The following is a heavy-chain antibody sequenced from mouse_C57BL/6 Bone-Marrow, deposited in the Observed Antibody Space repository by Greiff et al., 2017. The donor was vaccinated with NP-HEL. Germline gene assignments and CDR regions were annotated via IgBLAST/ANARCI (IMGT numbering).Heavy chain of an antibody. CDR3: TPTTVVSMDY. CDR2: IDPENGDT. Sequence: VHVKQSGAELVRPGASVKLSCTASGFNIKDDYMQWVKQRPEQGLEWIGWIDPENGDTEYASKFQGKATITADTSSNTAYLQLSSLTSEDTAVYYCTPTTVVSMDYWGQGTSVTVSS. D-gene: IGHD1-1*01. V-gene: IGHV14-4*01. J-gene: IGHJ4*01. CDR1: GFNIKDDY.